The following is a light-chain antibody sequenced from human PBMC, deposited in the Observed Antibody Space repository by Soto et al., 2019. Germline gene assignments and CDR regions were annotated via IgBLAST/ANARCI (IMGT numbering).Light chain of an antibody. CDR3: AAWDNNLGGPA. Sequence: QSVLTQPPSASGTPGQRVSISCSGSNSNIGSKYVYWYQQLPGTAPKLLMYRNNQRPSGVPDRFSGSKSGTSASLAISGLRSEDEADYYCAAWDNNLGGPAFGGGTKLTLL. CDR2: RNN. V-gene: IGLV1-47*01. J-gene: IGLJ2*01. CDR1: NSNIGSKY.